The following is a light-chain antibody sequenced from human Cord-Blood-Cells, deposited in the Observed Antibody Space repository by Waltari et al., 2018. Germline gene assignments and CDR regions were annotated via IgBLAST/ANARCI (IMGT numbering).Light chain of an antibody. CDR3: QQRSNWPPVT. J-gene: IGKJ4*01. Sequence: EIVLTQSPATLSLSPGERATLSCRASQSVSSYLAWYQQKPDQAPRLLIYDAPNRATGIPARFSGSGSGTDFTLTISSLEPEDFAVYYCQQRSNWPPVTFGGGTKVEIK. V-gene: IGKV3-11*01. CDR1: QSVSSY. CDR2: DAP.